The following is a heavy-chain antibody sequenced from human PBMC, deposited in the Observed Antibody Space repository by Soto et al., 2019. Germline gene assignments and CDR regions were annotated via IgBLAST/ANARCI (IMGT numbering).Heavy chain of an antibody. V-gene: IGHV3-21*01. D-gene: IGHD6-13*01. J-gene: IGHJ6*02. Sequence: GGSLRLSCAASGFTFSSYSMNWVRQAPGKGLEWVSSISSSSYIYYADSVKGRFTISRDNAKNSLYLQMNSLRAEDTAVYYCARDRPAAGSPRACGMDVWGQGTTVTVSS. CDR1: GFTFSSYS. CDR3: ARDRPAAGSPRACGMDV. CDR2: ISSSSYI.